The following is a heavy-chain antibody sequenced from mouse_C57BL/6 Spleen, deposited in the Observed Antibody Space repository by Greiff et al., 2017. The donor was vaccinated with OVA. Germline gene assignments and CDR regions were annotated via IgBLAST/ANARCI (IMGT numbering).Heavy chain of an antibody. CDR2: INPSNGGT. CDR1: GYTFTSYW. Sequence: VQLQQPGTELVKPGASVKLSCKASGYTFTSYWMHWVKQRPGQGLEWIGNINPSNGGTNYNEKFKSKATLTVDKSSSTAYMQLSSLTSEDSAVYYCARGGRITTVESYYFDYWGQGTTLTVSS. J-gene: IGHJ2*01. V-gene: IGHV1-53*01. CDR3: ARGGRITTVESYYFDY. D-gene: IGHD1-1*01.